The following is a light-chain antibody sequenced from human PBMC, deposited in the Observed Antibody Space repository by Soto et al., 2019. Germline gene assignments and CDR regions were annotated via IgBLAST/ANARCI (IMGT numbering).Light chain of an antibody. Sequence: EIVITLSPATLSLYIGDRATLPCRASQSVSSFLAWYQQKPGQAPRLLIYDASSRATGIPARFSGSGSGTEFTLTISSLQPEDFAVYYCQQCNSFRRTFGQGTKVDI. V-gene: IGKV3D-15*01. CDR3: QQCNSFRRT. J-gene: IGKJ1*01. CDR1: QSVSSF. CDR2: DAS.